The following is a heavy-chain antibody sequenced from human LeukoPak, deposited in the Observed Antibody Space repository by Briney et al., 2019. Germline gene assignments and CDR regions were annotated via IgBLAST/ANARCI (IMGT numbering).Heavy chain of an antibody. J-gene: IGHJ4*02. Sequence: GGSLRLSCAASGFTFSSYGMHWVRQAPGKGLEWVAVISYDESNKYYADSVKGRFTISRDNSKNTLYLQMNSLRAEDTAVYYCAKTNYGSDLDYWGQGTLVTVSS. CDR1: GFTFSSYG. D-gene: IGHD3-10*01. CDR2: ISYDESNK. CDR3: AKTNYGSDLDY. V-gene: IGHV3-30*18.